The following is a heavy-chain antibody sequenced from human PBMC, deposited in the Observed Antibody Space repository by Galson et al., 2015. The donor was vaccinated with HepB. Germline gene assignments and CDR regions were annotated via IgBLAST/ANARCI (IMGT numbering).Heavy chain of an antibody. V-gene: IGHV3-33*08. D-gene: IGHD2-2*01. CDR2: IWYDGSNK. CDR1: GFTSSSYG. J-gene: IGHJ4*02. CDR3: ARGGLRYCSTTSCPLDY. Sequence: SLRLSCAASGFTSSSYGMHWVRQAPGRGLEWVAVIWYDGSNKYYADSVKGRFTISRDNSKNTLYLQMNSLRAEDTAVYYCARGGLRYCSTTSCPLDYWGQGTLVTVSS.